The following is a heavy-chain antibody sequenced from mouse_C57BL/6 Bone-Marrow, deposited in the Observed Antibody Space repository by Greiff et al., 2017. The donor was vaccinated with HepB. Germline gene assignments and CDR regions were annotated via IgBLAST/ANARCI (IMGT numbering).Heavy chain of an antibody. J-gene: IGHJ2*01. Sequence: VQLQQSGAELVKPGASVKMSCKASGYTFTSYWITWVKQRPGQGLEWIGDIYPGSGSTNYNEKFKSKATLTVDTSSSTAYMQLSSLTSEDSAVYYCARRGIITTVVEYYFDYWGQGTTLTVSS. CDR3: ARRGIITTVVEYYFDY. CDR2: IYPGSGST. D-gene: IGHD1-1*01. CDR1: GYTFTSYW. V-gene: IGHV1-55*01.